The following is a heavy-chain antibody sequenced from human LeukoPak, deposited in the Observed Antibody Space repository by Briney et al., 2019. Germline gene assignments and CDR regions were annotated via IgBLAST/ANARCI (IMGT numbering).Heavy chain of an antibody. Sequence: ASVKVSCKASGYTFTGYYMHWVRQAPGQGLEWMGWINPNSGGTNYAQKFQGRVTMTEDTSTDTAYMELSSLRSEDTAVYYCARSTEMATITGFGYWGQGTLVAVSS. D-gene: IGHD5-24*01. CDR2: INPNSGGT. J-gene: IGHJ4*02. CDR1: GYTFTGYY. V-gene: IGHV1-2*02. CDR3: ARSTEMATITGFGY.